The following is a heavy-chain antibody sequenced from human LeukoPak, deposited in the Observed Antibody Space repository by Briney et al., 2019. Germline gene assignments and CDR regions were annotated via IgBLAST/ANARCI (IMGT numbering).Heavy chain of an antibody. CDR3: ARGGSGYDFDF. D-gene: IGHD5-12*01. J-gene: IGHJ4*02. V-gene: IGHV3-33*01. CDR2: IWYDGSNK. Sequence: GTSLRLSCAASGFTFTSYGMHWVRQAPGKGLEWVAVIWYDGSNKYYVDSVKGRFTIYRDNFKNTLYLQMNSLRAEDTAVYYCARGGSGYDFDFWGQGTLVTVSS. CDR1: GFTFTSYG.